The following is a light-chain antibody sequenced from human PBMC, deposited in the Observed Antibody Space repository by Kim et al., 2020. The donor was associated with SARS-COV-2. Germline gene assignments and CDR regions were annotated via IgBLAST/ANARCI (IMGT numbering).Light chain of an antibody. J-gene: IGKJ1*01. CDR2: AGS. CDR3: QQGYTIART. CDR1: QSISSY. Sequence: ASVGDRVTITYRASQSISSYLNWYQQEPGKAPKLLIYAGSSLQSGVPSRFSGSRSGTDFTLTISSLQPEDFATYYCQQGYTIARTFGQGTKVDIK. V-gene: IGKV1-39*01.